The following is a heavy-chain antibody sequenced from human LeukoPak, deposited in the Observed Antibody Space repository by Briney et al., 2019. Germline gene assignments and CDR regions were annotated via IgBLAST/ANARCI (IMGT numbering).Heavy chain of an antibody. D-gene: IGHD5-12*01. CDR3: AKGRGYTGYDSLDY. Sequence: GGSLRLSCAASGFTFSSYAMSWVRQAPGKGLEWVSAISGSGGSTYYADSVKGRFTISRDNSKNTLYLQMNSLRAEDTAIYCCAKGRGYTGYDSLDYWGQGTLVTVSS. V-gene: IGHV3-23*01. CDR2: ISGSGGST. J-gene: IGHJ4*02. CDR1: GFTFSSYA.